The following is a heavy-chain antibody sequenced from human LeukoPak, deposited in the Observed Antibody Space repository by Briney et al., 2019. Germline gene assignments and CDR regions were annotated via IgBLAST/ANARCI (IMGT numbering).Heavy chain of an antibody. Sequence: SETLSLTCTVSGGSISNYYWTWIPQPPGKGLEWSGFISYSGTTNYNPSLKSRVTMSVDTSNNQFSLKLSSVTAADTAVYYCAGNFITTNWSFLTGAFGLGGQGTMVTVSS. CDR3: AGNFITTNWSFLTGAFGL. CDR1: GGSISNYY. CDR2: ISYSGTT. V-gene: IGHV4-59*01. J-gene: IGHJ3*01. D-gene: IGHD1-1*01.